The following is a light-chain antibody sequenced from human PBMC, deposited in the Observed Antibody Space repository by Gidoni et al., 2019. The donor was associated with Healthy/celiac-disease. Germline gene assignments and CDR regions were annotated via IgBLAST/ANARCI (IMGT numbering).Light chain of an antibody. Sequence: QSSLTQPASVSGSPGQSITISCTGTSSDVGGYNYVSWYQQHPVKAPKLMIYEVSNRPSGVSKRFSGSKSGNTASLTISGLQAEDEADYYCSSYTSSSIGVFGGGTKLTVL. CDR3: SSYTSSSIGV. V-gene: IGLV2-14*01. CDR2: EVS. J-gene: IGLJ2*01. CDR1: SSDVGGYNY.